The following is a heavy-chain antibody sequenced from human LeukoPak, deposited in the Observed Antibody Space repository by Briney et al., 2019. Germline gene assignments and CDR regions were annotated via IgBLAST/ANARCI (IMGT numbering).Heavy chain of an antibody. V-gene: IGHV3-21*01. CDR1: GFTFSSYS. Sequence: QSGGSLRLSCAASGFTFSSYSMNWVRQAPGKGLEWVSSISSSSSYIYYADSVKGRFTISRDNAKNSLYLQMNSLRAEDTAVYYCARDGGVDTATDAFDIWGQGTMVTVSS. CDR2: ISSSSSYI. D-gene: IGHD5-18*01. CDR3: ARDGGVDTATDAFDI. J-gene: IGHJ3*02.